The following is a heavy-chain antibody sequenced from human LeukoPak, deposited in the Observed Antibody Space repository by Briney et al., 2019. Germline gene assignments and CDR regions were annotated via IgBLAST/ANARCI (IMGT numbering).Heavy chain of an antibody. CDR3: ASPLFGEFGAFDI. CDR1: GYSFTSYW. CDR2: IDPSDSYT. J-gene: IGHJ3*02. D-gene: IGHD3-10*01. V-gene: IGHV5-10-1*01. Sequence: GESLRISCKGSGYSFTSYWISWVRQVPGKGLEWMGRIDPSDSYTNYSPSFQGHVTISADKSISTAYLQWSSLKASDTAMYYCASPLFGEFGAFDIWGQGTMVTVSS.